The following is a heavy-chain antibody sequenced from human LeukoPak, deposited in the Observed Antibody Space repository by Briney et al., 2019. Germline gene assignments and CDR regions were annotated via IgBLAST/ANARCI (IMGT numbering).Heavy chain of an antibody. J-gene: IGHJ4*02. CDR2: ISYDGSNK. CDR1: GFTFSYYG. Sequence: GGSLRLSCAASGFTFSYYGMHWVRQAPGKGLEWVAVISYDGSNKYYTDSVKGRFTISRDNSKNTLYLQINSLRAEDTAVYFCAKSPVSSCRGSFCYPFDYWGQGNLVTVSS. V-gene: IGHV3-30*12. D-gene: IGHD2-15*01. CDR3: AKSPVSSCRGSFCYPFDY.